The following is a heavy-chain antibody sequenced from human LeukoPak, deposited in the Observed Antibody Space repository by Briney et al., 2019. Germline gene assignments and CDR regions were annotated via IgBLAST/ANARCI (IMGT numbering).Heavy chain of an antibody. J-gene: IGHJ4*02. CDR3: ARERSEYFDY. Sequence: SETLSLTCTVSGGSIGSYYWSRIRQPAGKGLEWIGRIYTSGSTNYNPSLKSRVTMSVDTSKNQFSLKLSSVSAADTAVYYCARERSEYFDYWGQGTLVTVSS. CDR1: GGSIGSYY. V-gene: IGHV4-4*07. CDR2: IYTSGST. D-gene: IGHD3-3*01.